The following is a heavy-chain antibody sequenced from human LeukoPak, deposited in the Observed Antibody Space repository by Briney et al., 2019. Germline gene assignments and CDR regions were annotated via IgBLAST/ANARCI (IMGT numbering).Heavy chain of an antibody. V-gene: IGHV1-2*02. Sequence: ASVKVSCKASGYTFTGYYMHWVRQAPGQGLEWMGWINPNSGGTNYAQKFQGRVTMTRDTSISTAYMELSRLRSDDTAVYYCASSIVVATKSWFDPWGQGTLVTVSS. J-gene: IGHJ5*02. CDR3: ASSIVVATKSWFDP. D-gene: IGHD1-26*01. CDR1: GYTFTGYY. CDR2: INPNSGGT.